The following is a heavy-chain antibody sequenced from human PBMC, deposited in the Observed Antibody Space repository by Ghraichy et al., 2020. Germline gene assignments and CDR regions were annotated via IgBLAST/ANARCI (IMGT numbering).Heavy chain of an antibody. J-gene: IGHJ4*02. D-gene: IGHD2-2*02. CDR2: IYYSGST. CDR3: SRERRYLGYYFDY. CDR1: GGSISSYY. Sequence: SETLSLTCTVSGGSISSYYWSWIRQPPGKGLEWIGYIYYSGSTNYNPSLKIRVPISVYTSKNRFSLKLSSVTAAATAVYYCSRERRYLGYYFDYWGQGTPVIVSS. V-gene: IGHV4-59*01.